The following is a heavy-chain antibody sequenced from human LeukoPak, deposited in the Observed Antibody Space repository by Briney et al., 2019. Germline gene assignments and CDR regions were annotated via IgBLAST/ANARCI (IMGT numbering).Heavy chain of an antibody. CDR3: ARVLGYCSGGSCYGYFDY. V-gene: IGHV4-38-2*02. CDR1: GYSISSGYY. Sequence: TSETLSLTCTVSGYSISSGYYWGWIRQPPGKGLEWIGSIYHSGSTYHNPSLKSRVTISVDTSKNQFSLKLSSVTAADTAVYYCARVLGYCSGGSCYGYFDYWGQGTLVTVSS. J-gene: IGHJ4*02. D-gene: IGHD2-15*01. CDR2: IYHSGST.